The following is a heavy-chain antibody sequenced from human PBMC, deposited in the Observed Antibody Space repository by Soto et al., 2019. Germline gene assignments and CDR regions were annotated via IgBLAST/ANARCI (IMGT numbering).Heavy chain of an antibody. D-gene: IGHD3-16*01. V-gene: IGHV1-18*01. CDR1: GYTFTSYA. CDR2: ISAYNGNT. J-gene: IGHJ4*02. CDR3: ARDHGGGSTFE. Sequence: QVQLVQSGAEVKKPGASVKVSCKTSGYTFTSYAISWVRQAPGQGLEWMGWISAYNGNTKYAQKLQGRVTMTTDTSTSTADMDLRSLRSDDTAVYYCARDHGGGSTFEWGQGTQVTVSS.